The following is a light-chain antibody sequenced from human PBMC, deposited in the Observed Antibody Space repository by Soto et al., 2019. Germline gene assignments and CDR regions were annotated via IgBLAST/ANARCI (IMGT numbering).Light chain of an antibody. J-gene: IGKJ4*01. Sequence: EIVLTQSPATLSLSPGERATLSCRASQSVSNYLAWFQQTPGQAPRLLIYDASNKATGIPATFSGSGSGTNFTLTIISLEPEDFAFYYCQLRISWPLLIFAGVLKVEI. CDR1: QSVSNY. V-gene: IGKV3-11*01. CDR3: QLRISWPLLI. CDR2: DAS.